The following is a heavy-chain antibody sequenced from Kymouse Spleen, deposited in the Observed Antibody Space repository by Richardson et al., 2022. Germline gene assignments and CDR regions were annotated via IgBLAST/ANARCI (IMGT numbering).Heavy chain of an antibody. CDR2: INHSGST. J-gene: IGHJ6*02. V-gene: IGHV4-34*01. D-gene: IGHD6-19*01. Sequence: QVQLQQWGAGLLKPSETLSLTCAVYGGSFSGYYWSWIRQPPGKGLEWIGEINHSGSTNYNPSLKSRVTISVDTSKNQFSLKLSSVTAADTAVYYCAGAVAGTYYYYYGMDVWGQGTTVTVSS. CDR3: AGAVAGTYYYYYGMDV. CDR1: GGSFSGYY.